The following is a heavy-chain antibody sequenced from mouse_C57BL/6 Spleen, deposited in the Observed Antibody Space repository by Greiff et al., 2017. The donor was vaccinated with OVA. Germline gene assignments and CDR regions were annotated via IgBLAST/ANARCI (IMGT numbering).Heavy chain of an antibody. Sequence: QVQLQQSGAELVRPGASVKLSCKASGYTFTDYYINWVKQRPGQGLEWIARIYPGSGNTYYNEKFKGKATLTAEKSSSTAYMQLSSLTSEDAAVYFCAREGSNYDFDDWGQGTTLTVSS. J-gene: IGHJ2*01. V-gene: IGHV1-76*01. CDR3: AREGSNYDFDD. CDR2: IYPGSGNT. CDR1: GYTFTDYY. D-gene: IGHD2-5*01.